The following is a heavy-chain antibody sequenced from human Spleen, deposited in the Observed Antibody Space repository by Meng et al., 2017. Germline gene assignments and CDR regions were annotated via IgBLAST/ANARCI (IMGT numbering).Heavy chain of an antibody. J-gene: IGHJ4*02. D-gene: IGHD6-25*01. CDR2: IDPKSGDT. V-gene: IGHV1-2*06. CDR1: GITFAAYW. CDR3: ARDEDISAAGKLFGDY. Sequence: VQLMQLGPEVKKPGASVKVSCKASGITFAAYWIQWVRQAPGQGLEWMGRIDPKSGDTHYAQKFQARVTMTGDTSISTAYMELSGLRSDDTAMYYCARDEDISAAGKLFGDYWGQGTLVTVSS.